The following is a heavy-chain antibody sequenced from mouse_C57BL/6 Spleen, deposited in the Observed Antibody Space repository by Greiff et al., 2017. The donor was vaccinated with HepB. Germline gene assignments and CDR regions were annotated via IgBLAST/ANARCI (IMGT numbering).Heavy chain of an antibody. CDR3: AHYGSSDEGYYFDY. CDR2: IYPGSGST. D-gene: IGHD1-1*01. J-gene: IGHJ2*01. CDR1: GYTFTSYW. V-gene: IGHV1-55*01. Sequence: QVQLQQPGAELVKPGASVKMSCKASGYTFTSYWITWVKQRPGQGLEWIGDIYPGSGSTNYNEKFKSKATLTVDTSSSTAYMQLSSLTSEDSAVYCYAHYGSSDEGYYFDYWGQGTTLTVSS.